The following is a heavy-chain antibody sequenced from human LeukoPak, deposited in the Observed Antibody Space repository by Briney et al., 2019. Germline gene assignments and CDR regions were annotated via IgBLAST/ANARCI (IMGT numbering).Heavy chain of an antibody. J-gene: IGHJ4*02. Sequence: ASVKVSCKASGYTFTGYYMHWVRQAPGQGLEWMGWINPNSGGTDYAQKFQGRVTMTRDTSISTAYMELSRLRSDDTAVYYCAREGYKGIVVVVAAIELGYWGQGTLVTVSS. D-gene: IGHD2-15*01. V-gene: IGHV1-2*02. CDR3: AREGYKGIVVVVAAIELGY. CDR2: INPNSGGT. CDR1: GYTFTGYY.